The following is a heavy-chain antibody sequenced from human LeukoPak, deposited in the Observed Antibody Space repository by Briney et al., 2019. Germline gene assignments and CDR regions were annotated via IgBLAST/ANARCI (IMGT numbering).Heavy chain of an antibody. Sequence: SETLSLTCTVYGGSISGYYWSWIRQPPGKGLEWIGYIYYSGSTNYNPSLKSRVTISVDTSKNQFSLKLSSVTAADTAVYYGAGHYYGSSGYGEFAYYYYMGMDVWGQRTTVTVS. V-gene: IGHV4-59*01. D-gene: IGHD3-22*01. J-gene: IGHJ6*02. CDR2: IYYSGST. CDR3: AGHYYGSSGYGEFAYYYYMGMDV. CDR1: GGSISGYY.